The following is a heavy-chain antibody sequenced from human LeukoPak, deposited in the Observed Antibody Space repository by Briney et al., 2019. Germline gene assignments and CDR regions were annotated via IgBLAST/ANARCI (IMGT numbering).Heavy chain of an antibody. Sequence: GGSLRLSCVVSGFTFSSYAMNWVRQTPGKGLEWVSFISSSSTYIYYADSVKGRFTISRDNAKNSLYLQMNSLRAEDTALYYCARLNYGGNPGAFDIWGQGTVVTVSS. CDR1: GFTFSSYA. V-gene: IGHV3-21*01. J-gene: IGHJ3*02. CDR2: ISSSSTYI. CDR3: ARLNYGGNPGAFDI. D-gene: IGHD4-23*01.